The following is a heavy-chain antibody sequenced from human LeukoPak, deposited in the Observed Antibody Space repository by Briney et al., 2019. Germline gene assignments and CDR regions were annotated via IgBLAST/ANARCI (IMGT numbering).Heavy chain of an antibody. V-gene: IGHV5-51*01. D-gene: IGHD1-26*01. J-gene: IGHJ4*02. CDR1: GYSFNTYW. CDR2: INPGDSDT. Sequence: GESLKISCRGSGYSFNTYWIGWVRQMPGKGLEWMGIINPGDSDTRYSPSFQGQVTISADKSISTAYLQWSSLQASDTAIYYCARQGGSYVSLDYWGQGTLVTVSS. CDR3: ARQGGSYVSLDY.